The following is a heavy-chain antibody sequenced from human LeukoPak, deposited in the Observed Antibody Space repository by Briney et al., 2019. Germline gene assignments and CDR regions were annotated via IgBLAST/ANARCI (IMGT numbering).Heavy chain of an antibody. V-gene: IGHV3-23*01. CDR2: ISGSGGST. Sequence: PGGSLRLSCAASGFTFSSYAMSWVRRAPGKGLEWVSAISGSGGSTYYADSVKGRFTISRDNSKNTLYLQMNSLRAEDTAVYYCAKGGYVDTARYYYYYMDVWGKGTTVTISS. CDR3: AKGGYVDTARYYYYYMDV. D-gene: IGHD5-18*01. CDR1: GFTFSSYA. J-gene: IGHJ6*03.